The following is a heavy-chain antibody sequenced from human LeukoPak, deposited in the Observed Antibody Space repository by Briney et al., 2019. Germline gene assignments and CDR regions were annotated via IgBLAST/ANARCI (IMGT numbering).Heavy chain of an antibody. J-gene: IGHJ6*03. V-gene: IGHV4-4*07. CDR3: ARAPILWFGEFDNYYYYYYMDV. CDR1: GGSISSYY. Sequence: SETLSLTCTVSGGSISSYYWSWIRQPAGKALEWIGRIYTSGSTNYNPSLKSRVTMSVDTSKNQFSLKLSYVTAADTAVYYCARAPILWFGEFDNYYYYYYMDVWGKGTTVTVSS. CDR2: IYTSGST. D-gene: IGHD3-10*01.